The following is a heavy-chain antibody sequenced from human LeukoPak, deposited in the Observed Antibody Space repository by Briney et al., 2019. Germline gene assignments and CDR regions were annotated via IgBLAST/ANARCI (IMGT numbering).Heavy chain of an antibody. CDR3: AKSAYYDASGYYREYYFDY. V-gene: IGHV3-23*01. D-gene: IGHD3-22*01. Sequence: GGSLRLSCVSSGFSFSNYAMSWVRQAPGKGLEWVSSISGSGGSTHYADSVKGRFTISRDKTKNTLYLQINSLRAEDTAVYYCAKSAYYDASGYYREYYFDYWGQGTLVTVSS. J-gene: IGHJ4*02. CDR1: GFSFSNYA. CDR2: ISGSGGST.